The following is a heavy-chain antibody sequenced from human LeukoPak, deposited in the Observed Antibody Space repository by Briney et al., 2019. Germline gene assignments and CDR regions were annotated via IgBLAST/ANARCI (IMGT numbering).Heavy chain of an antibody. V-gene: IGHV3-7*01. CDR1: GFTFSTYC. D-gene: IGHD3-3*01. Sequence: PGGSLRLSCAASGFTFSTYCMSWVRQAPGKGLEWVANIKKDGSEKHYVDSVDGRFIISRDDAKNSLYLQMNSLRADDTAVYYCARLSGDPWSGERFHFWGQGTLVTVSS. J-gene: IGHJ4*02. CDR2: IKKDGSEK. CDR3: ARLSGDPWSGERFHF.